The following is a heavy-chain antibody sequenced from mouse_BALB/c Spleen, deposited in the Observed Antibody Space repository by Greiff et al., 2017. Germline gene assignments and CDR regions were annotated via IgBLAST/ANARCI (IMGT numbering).Heavy chain of an antibody. D-gene: IGHD1-2*01. CDR3: ARSYYGYGYAMDY. CDR2: ISYSGST. Sequence: EVQRVESGPGLVKPSQSLSLTCTVTGYSITSDYAWNWIRQFPGNKLEWMGYISYSGSTSYNPSLKSRISITRDTSKNQFFLQLNSVTTEDTATYYCARSYYGYGYAMDYWGQGTSVTVSS. V-gene: IGHV3-2*02. J-gene: IGHJ4*01. CDR1: GYSITSDYA.